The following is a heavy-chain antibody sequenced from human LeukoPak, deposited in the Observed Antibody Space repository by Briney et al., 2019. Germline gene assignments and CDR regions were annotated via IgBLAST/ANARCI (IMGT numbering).Heavy chain of an antibody. Sequence: ASVKVSCKASGYTFTSYDINWVRQATGQGLEWMGWMNPNSGNTGYAQKFQGRVTMTRNTSISTAYMELSSLRSEDTAVYYCASATCSGGSCSPSSWFDPWGQGTLVTVSS. J-gene: IGHJ5*02. CDR1: GYTFTSYD. CDR3: ASATCSGGSCSPSSWFDP. V-gene: IGHV1-8*01. CDR2: MNPNSGNT. D-gene: IGHD2-15*01.